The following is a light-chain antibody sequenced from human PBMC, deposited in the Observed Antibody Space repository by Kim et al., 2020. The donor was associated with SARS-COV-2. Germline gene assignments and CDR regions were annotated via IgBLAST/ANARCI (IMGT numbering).Light chain of an antibody. CDR2: DAS. J-gene: IGKJ4*01. Sequence: EIVLTQSPATLSLSPGERATLSCRASQGISSYLAWYQQKPGQPPRLLIYDASNRATGIPARFSGSGSGTDFTLTISSLEPEDFAVYYWQQRNHWLLTFGGWTRVEIK. CDR1: QGISSY. V-gene: IGKV3-11*01. CDR3: QQRNHWLLT.